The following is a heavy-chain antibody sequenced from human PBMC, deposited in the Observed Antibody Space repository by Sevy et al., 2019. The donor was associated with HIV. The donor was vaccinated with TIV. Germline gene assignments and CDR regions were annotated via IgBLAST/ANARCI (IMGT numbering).Heavy chain of an antibody. Sequence: GGSLRLSCAASGFAFSNHPMAWVRQALGTGLEWVSGIGASGGNPQYANSVRGRFTVSRDNSKNMLYLQMDSRRVEDTALYYCAKELNGGWALGDWGQGTLVTVSS. CDR2: IGASGGNP. V-gene: IGHV3-23*01. D-gene: IGHD6-19*01. CDR1: GFAFSNHP. J-gene: IGHJ4*01. CDR3: AKELNGGWALGD.